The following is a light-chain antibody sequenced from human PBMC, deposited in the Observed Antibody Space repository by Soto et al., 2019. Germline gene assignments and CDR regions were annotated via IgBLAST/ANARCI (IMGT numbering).Light chain of an antibody. CDR1: QSVSNNY. Sequence: EIALTQSPGTLSLSPGERATLSCRASQSVSNNYLAWNQQKPGQAPRLLIYGASGRATGIPYRFSGSGSGTDFPLSISRLEPEDFAVYYCQQYGSSPLTFGQGTQLEIK. CDR3: QQYGSSPLT. J-gene: IGKJ5*01. V-gene: IGKV3-20*01. CDR2: GAS.